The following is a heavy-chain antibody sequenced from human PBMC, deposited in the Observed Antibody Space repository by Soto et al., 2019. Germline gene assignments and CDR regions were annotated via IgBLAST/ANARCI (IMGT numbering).Heavy chain of an antibody. CDR1: GGTFSSYA. CDR3: ARVLYITGTTWYYYGMDV. D-gene: IGHD1-7*01. CDR2: IIPIFGTA. V-gene: IGHV1-69*06. J-gene: IGHJ6*02. Sequence: QVQLVQSGAEVKKPGSSVKVSCKASGGTFSSYAISWVRQAPGQGLEWMGGIIPIFGTANYAQKFQGRVTITADKSTSTAYMELSSLRSEDTAVYYCARVLYITGTTWYYYGMDVWGQGTTVTVSS.